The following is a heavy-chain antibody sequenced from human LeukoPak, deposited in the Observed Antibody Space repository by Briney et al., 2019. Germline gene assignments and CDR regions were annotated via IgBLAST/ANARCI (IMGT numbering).Heavy chain of an antibody. CDR2: IYYSGST. D-gene: IGHD2-2*01. Sequence: PSETLSLTCTVSGGSISSYYWSWIRQPPGKGLEWIRYIYYSGSTNYNPSLKSRVTISVDTSKNQFSLKLSSVTAADTAVYYCARGAVVPAAILYFDYWGQGTLVTVSS. CDR1: GGSISSYY. V-gene: IGHV4-59*01. CDR3: ARGAVVPAAILYFDY. J-gene: IGHJ4*02.